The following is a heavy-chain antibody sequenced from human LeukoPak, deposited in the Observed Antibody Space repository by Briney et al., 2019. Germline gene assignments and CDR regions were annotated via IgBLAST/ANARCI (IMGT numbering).Heavy chain of an antibody. CDR3: ARLGTTVTDLDY. Sequence: PSETLSLPWVALGGSFSGSYGTWFGNPPGKGLEGIGEINHSGSTNYNPSLKSRVTISVDTSKNQFSLKLSSVTAADTAVYYCARLGTTVTDLDYWGQGTLVTVSS. V-gene: IGHV4-34*01. J-gene: IGHJ4*02. D-gene: IGHD4-17*01. CDR1: GGSFSGSY. CDR2: INHSGST.